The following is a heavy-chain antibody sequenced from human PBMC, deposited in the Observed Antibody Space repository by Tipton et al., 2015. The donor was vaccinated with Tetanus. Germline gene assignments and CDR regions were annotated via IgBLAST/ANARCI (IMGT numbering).Heavy chain of an antibody. CDR2: ISDSGLS. Sequence: TLSLTCTVSGGSISSDAHYWSWIRQPPGKGLEWLAYISDSGLSNSNYFLKSRITISRDTSRNQFSLKLTSVTAADTAVYYCARANYDFPKKGPFDSWGQGTLVTVSS. D-gene: IGHD3-3*01. V-gene: IGHV4-61*08. CDR3: ARANYDFPKKGPFDS. J-gene: IGHJ4*02. CDR1: GGSISSDAHY.